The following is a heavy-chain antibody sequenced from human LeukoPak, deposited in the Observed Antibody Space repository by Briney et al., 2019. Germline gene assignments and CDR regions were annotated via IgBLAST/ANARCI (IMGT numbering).Heavy chain of an antibody. J-gene: IGHJ4*02. CDR2: ISYDGSNK. CDR3: AKIPFYDSSGYTFDY. CDR1: GFTFSSYG. D-gene: IGHD3-22*01. Sequence: GGSLRLSCAASGFTFSSYGMHWVRQAPGKGLEWVAVISYDGSNKYYADSVKGRFTISRDNSKNTLYLRMNSLRAEDTAVYYCAKIPFYDSSGYTFDYWGQGTLVTVSS. V-gene: IGHV3-30*18.